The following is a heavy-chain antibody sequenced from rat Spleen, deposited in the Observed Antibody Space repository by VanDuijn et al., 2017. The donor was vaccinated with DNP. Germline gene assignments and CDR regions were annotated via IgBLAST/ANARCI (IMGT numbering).Heavy chain of an antibody. Sequence: EVQLVESGGGLVQPGRSLKLSCAASGFTLSDYYMAWVRQAPTKGLEWVAYISYDVGNTYYRDSVMGRFTISRDNAKSTLYLQMNSLRSEDLATYYCARWADYFDYWGQGVMVTVSS. CDR1: GFTLSDYY. CDR3: ARWADYFDY. J-gene: IGHJ2*01. D-gene: IGHD4-6*01. V-gene: IGHV5-22*01. CDR2: ISYDVGNT.